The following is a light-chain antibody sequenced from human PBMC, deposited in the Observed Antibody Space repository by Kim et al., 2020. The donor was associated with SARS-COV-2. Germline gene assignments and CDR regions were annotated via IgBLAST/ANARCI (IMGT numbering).Light chain of an antibody. CDR2: GAS. Sequence: ETVLTQSPGTLSLSPGQRATLSCRASQSVTSSFLAWYQQKPGQAPRLLIYGASSRATGIADRFSGRGSGTDFTLTISRLQPEDFAVYYCQQYGDLPLTLGGGTKVDIK. J-gene: IGKJ4*01. V-gene: IGKV3-20*01. CDR1: QSVTSSF. CDR3: QQYGDLPLT.